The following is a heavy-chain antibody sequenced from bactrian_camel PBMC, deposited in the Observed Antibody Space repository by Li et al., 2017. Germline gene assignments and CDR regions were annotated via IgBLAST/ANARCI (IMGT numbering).Heavy chain of an antibody. CDR3: VRDLGTTGWYFDN. V-gene: IGHV3S40*01. CDR2: IHSDGGST. Sequence: DVQLVESGGGSVQPGGSLRLSCAASGYTYCMAWVRQAPGKGLEWVSTIHSDGGSTSYADSVKGRFTISRDNAKNTVYLQMNSVKPEDTAVYYCVRDLGTTGWYFDNWGQGTQVTVS. D-gene: IGHD5*01. J-gene: IGHJ6*01. CDR1: GYTYC.